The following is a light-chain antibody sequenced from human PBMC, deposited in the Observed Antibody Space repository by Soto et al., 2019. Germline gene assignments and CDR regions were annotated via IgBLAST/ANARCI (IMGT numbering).Light chain of an antibody. Sequence: QSALTQPPSASGSPGQSVAISCIGTSSDVGGYNYVSWYQQHPGKAPQVMIYEVSKRPSGVPDRFSGSKSGNTASLTVSGLQAEDEADYYCSSYAGSDSYVFGTGTKVTVL. CDR3: SSYAGSDSYV. CDR2: EVS. J-gene: IGLJ1*01. CDR1: SSDVGGYNY. V-gene: IGLV2-8*01.